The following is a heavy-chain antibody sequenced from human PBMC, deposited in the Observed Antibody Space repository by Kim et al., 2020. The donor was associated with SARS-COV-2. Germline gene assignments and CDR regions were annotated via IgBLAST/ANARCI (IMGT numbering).Heavy chain of an antibody. D-gene: IGHD3-9*01. V-gene: IGHV4-39*01. CDR3: ARQREVLRYFDWLLFRNWYFDL. Sequence: SETLSLTCTVSGGSISSSSYYRGWIRQPPGKGLEWIGSIYYSGSTYYNPSLKSRVTISVDTSKNQFSLKLSSVTAADTAVYYCARQREVLRYFDWLLFRNWYFDLWGRGTLVTVSS. CDR1: GGSISSSSYY. CDR2: IYYSGST. J-gene: IGHJ2*01.